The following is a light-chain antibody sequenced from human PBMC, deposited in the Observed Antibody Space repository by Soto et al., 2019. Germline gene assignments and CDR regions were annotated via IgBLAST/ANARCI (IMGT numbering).Light chain of an antibody. Sequence: EVVLTQSPGTLSLSPGERATLSCRASQNVDTNYLAWYQQKPGQAPRLLIYGASSRATGIPDRFSGSGSGTDFTLTISRLEPEDFAVYYCQQYGSSGATFGQGTRLEIK. V-gene: IGKV3-20*01. J-gene: IGKJ5*01. CDR1: QNVDTNY. CDR3: QQYGSSGAT. CDR2: GAS.